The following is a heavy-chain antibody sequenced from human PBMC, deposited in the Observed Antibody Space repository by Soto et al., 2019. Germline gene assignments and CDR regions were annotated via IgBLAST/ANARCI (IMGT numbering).Heavy chain of an antibody. J-gene: IGHJ3*02. CDR1: GFTFSSYG. CDR2: ISYDGRSK. D-gene: IGHD3-10*01. CDR3: AKERYYYALWDAFDI. Sequence: QVQLVESGGGVVQPGRSLRLSCAAPGFTFSSYGMHWVRQAPGKGLEWVAVISYDGRSKYYADSVQGRFTISRDNSKNTLYLQMNSLRAEDTAVYYCAKERYYYALWDAFDIWGQGTMVTVSP. V-gene: IGHV3-30*18.